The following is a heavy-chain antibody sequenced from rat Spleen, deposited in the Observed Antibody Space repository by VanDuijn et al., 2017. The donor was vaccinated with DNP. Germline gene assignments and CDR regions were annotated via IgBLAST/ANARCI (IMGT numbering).Heavy chain of an antibody. D-gene: IGHD1-1*01. Sequence: EVQLVESGGGLVQPGRSLKLSCVASGFTFDNYWMTWIRQAPTKGLEWVTSISPSGGGTYYRDSVKGRFTVSRDDATSTLYLQMDSLGSEDTATYYCTRRDSSLLLHGFFDYWGQGVMVTVSS. J-gene: IGHJ2*01. CDR3: TRRDSSLLLHGFFDY. CDR1: GFTFDNYW. CDR2: ISPSGGGT. V-gene: IGHV5-25*01.